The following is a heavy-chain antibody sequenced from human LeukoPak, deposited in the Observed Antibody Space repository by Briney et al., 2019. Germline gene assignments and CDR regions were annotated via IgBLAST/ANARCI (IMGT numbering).Heavy chain of an antibody. Sequence: GGSLRLFYSPSGFTFREYSMSWVRQAPGKGLEWVSNIRSNGGDTYYTDSVKGRFTICRDNSKNTLYLEMNSLRAGDTAVYYCAKGGYTTWFDPWGQGTLVTVSS. J-gene: IGHJ5*02. D-gene: IGHD2-2*02. CDR2: IRSNGGDT. CDR3: AKGGYTTWFDP. CDR1: GFTFREYS. V-gene: IGHV3-23*01.